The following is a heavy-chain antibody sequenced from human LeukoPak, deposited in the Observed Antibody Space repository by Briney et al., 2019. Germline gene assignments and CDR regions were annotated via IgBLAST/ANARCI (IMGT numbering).Heavy chain of an antibody. J-gene: IGHJ4*02. CDR3: ARFPEGSSTWSIDF. CDR1: GLTLSSCS. CDR2: ISRSSGYV. V-gene: IGHV3-21*01. D-gene: IGHD6-13*01. Sequence: GGSLRLSCAAAGLTLSSCSMNWVRQAPGKGREWVSSISRSSGYVFYADSMKGRFTVSRDNSKNSLYLQMNTLRAEDTAVYYCARFPEGSSTWSIDFWGQGTLVTVSS.